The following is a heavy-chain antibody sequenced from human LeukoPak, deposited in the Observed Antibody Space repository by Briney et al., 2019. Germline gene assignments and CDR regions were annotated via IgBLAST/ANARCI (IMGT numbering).Heavy chain of an antibody. V-gene: IGHV4-31*03. CDR3: ARHYGSGSEFDY. J-gene: IGHJ4*02. CDR2: IYYSGST. D-gene: IGHD3-10*01. CDR1: GGSISSGGYY. Sequence: SETLSLTCTVSGGSISSGGYYWSWIRQHPGKGLEWIGYIYYSGSTYYNPSLKSRVTISVDTSKNQFSLKLSSVTAADTAVFYCARHYGSGSEFDYWGQGTLVTASS.